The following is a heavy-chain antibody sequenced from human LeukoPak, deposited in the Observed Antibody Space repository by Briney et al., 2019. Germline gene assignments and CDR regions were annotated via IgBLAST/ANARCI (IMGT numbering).Heavy chain of an antibody. V-gene: IGHV3-73*01. CDR2: IRNKANNYAT. CDR1: GFTFSGST. D-gene: IGHD5-18*01. CDR3: SRLDTAMVNFGLGV. Sequence: GGSLKLSCAASGFTFSGSTVHWVRQASGKGLEWVGRIRNKANNYATAYGASVKGRFTISRDDSKNTAYLQMNSLKTEDTAVYYCSRLDTAMVNFGLGVWGQGTTVTVSS. J-gene: IGHJ6*02.